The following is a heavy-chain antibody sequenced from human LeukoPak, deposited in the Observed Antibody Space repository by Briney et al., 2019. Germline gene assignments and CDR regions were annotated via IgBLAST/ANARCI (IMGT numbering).Heavy chain of an antibody. CDR2: INPNSGGT. J-gene: IGHJ6*02. Sequence: ASVKVSCKASGYTFTGYYMHWVRQAPGQGLEWMGWINPNSGGTNYAQKFQGRVTMTRDTSISTAYMELSRLRSDDTAVYYCARARSYCSGGSCYGFYYYYYGMDVWGQGTTVTVSS. D-gene: IGHD2-15*01. CDR1: GYTFTGYY. V-gene: IGHV1-2*02. CDR3: ARARSYCSGGSCYGFYYYYYGMDV.